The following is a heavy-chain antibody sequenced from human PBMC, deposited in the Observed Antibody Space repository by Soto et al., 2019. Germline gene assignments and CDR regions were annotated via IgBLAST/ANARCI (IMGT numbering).Heavy chain of an antibody. CDR1: GFTVSSNY. CDR2: IYSAGNT. J-gene: IGHJ6*02. D-gene: IGHD1-26*01. V-gene: IGHV3-66*01. CDR3: ARDFVVGGPTINYYYGMDV. Sequence: PGGSLRLSCAASGFTVSSNYMSWVRQAPGKGLEWISIIYSAGNTYYADSVKGRFTISRDNSKNTLYLQMNSLGAEDTAVYYCARDFVVGGPTINYYYGMDVWGQGTTVXVSS.